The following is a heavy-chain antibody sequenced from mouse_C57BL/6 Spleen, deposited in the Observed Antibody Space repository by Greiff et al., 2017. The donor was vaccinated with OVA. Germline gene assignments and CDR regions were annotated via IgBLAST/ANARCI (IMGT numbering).Heavy chain of an antibody. D-gene: IGHD1-1*01. CDR3: ARGDFYYGSPWYFDV. V-gene: IGHV3-6*01. CDR1: GYSITSGYY. CDR2: ISYDGSN. Sequence: EVQLVESGPGLVKPSQSLSLTCSVTGYSITSGYYWNWIRQFPGNKLEWMGYISYDGSNNYNPSLKNRISITRDTSKNQFFLKLNSVTTEDTATYYCARGDFYYGSPWYFDVWGTGTTVTVSS. J-gene: IGHJ1*03.